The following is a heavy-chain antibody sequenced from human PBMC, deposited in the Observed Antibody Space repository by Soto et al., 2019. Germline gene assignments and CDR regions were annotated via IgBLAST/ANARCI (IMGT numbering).Heavy chain of an antibody. V-gene: IGHV3-7*05. D-gene: IGHD6-19*01. Sequence: EVQLVASGGDLVQPGGSLRLSCAASGFTFSSYWMHWVRQAPGKGLEWVANIKQHGSETYYVDSVKGRFTISRDNAKNSLYLQMDSLRVEDTGVYYCASRAVADWGQGTLVTVS. CDR3: ASRAVAD. CDR1: GFTFSSYW. J-gene: IGHJ4*02. CDR2: IKQHGSET.